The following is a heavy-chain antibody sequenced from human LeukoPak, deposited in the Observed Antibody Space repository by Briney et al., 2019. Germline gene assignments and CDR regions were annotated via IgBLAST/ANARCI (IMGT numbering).Heavy chain of an antibody. V-gene: IGHV3-30-3*01. CDR3: ARDPFGYCSGGSCYDYYGMDV. Sequence: GGSLKLSCAASGFTFSSYAMHWVRQAPGKGLEWVAVISYDGSNKYYADSVKGRFTISRDNSKNTLYLQMNSLRAEDTAVYYCARDPFGYCSGGSCYDYYGMDVWGQGTTVTVSS. D-gene: IGHD2-15*01. J-gene: IGHJ6*02. CDR2: ISYDGSNK. CDR1: GFTFSSYA.